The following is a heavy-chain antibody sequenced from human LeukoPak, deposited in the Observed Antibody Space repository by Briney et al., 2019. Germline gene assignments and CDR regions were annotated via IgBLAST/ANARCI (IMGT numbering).Heavy chain of an antibody. CDR3: AKDSSSRETMDV. V-gene: IGHV3-48*03. J-gene: IGHJ6*04. CDR1: GFTLSSYE. CDR2: ISSSGSTI. D-gene: IGHD6-13*01. Sequence: GRSLRLSCAASGFTLSSYEMNWVRQAPGKGLEWVSYISSSGSTIYYADSVKGRFTISRDNAKNSLYLQMNSLRAEDTAVYYCAKDSSSRETMDVWGKGTTVTISS.